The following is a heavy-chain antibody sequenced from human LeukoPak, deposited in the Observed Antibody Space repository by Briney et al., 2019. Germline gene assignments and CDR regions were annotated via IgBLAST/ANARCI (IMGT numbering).Heavy chain of an antibody. CDR3: ARRSGYYQY. V-gene: IGHV4-39*07. Sequence: SETLSLTCTVSGGSISSYYWGWIRQPPGKGLEWIGSIYNSRSTYYNPSLKSRVTISVDTSKNLFSLKLSSVTAADTAVYYCARRSGYYQYWGQGTLVTVSS. CDR1: GGSISSYY. D-gene: IGHD3-22*01. J-gene: IGHJ4*02. CDR2: IYNSRST.